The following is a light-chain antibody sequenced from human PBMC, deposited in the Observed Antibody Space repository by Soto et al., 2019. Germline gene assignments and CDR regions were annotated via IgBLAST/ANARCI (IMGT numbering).Light chain of an antibody. J-gene: IGKJ5*01. CDR1: QSVSNN. CDR3: QQYNKWPPFT. Sequence: EIVMTQSPATLSVSPGERATLSCRASQSVSNNLACYQQKPGQAPRLLIYGASTRATGIPARFSGSGSGTEFSLTINSLQSEDLAVYYCQQYNKWPPFTGGQGTRLEIK. V-gene: IGKV3-15*01. CDR2: GAS.